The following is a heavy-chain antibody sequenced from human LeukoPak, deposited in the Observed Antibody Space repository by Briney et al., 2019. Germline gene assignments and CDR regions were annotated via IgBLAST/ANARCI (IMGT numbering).Heavy chain of an antibody. Sequence: GGSLRLSCAASGFTFSCSPMYRVRQASGNGLEWVGRTGSKGNNYATVYAASVKGRFTISRDDSKDTAYLQMNSLKTEDTAMYYCSTGTVVLPMWGQGTLVTVSS. CDR3: STGTVVLPM. D-gene: IGHD1/OR15-1a*01. CDR2: TGSKGNNYAT. V-gene: IGHV3-73*01. J-gene: IGHJ4*02. CDR1: GFTFSCSP.